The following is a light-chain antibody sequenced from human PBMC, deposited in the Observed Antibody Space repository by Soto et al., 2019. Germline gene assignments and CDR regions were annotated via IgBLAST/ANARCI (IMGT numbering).Light chain of an antibody. V-gene: IGLV2-8*01. Sequence: QSALTQPPSASGSPGQSVTISCTGTSSDVGGYNYVSWYQHHPGKAPKLMIYEVNKRPSGVSDRFSGSKSGNTASLTVSGLQAEDEAEDYCSSYAGSNSLGVFGGGTQLTVL. CDR1: SSDVGGYNY. CDR2: EVN. J-gene: IGLJ2*01. CDR3: SSYAGSNSLGV.